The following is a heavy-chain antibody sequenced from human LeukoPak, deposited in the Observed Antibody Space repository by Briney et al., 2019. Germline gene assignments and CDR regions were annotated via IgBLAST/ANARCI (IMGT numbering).Heavy chain of an antibody. D-gene: IGHD1-14*01. CDR3: ARRPRMRYYYYYYMDV. CDR1: GGSFSGYY. V-gene: IGHV4-34*01. J-gene: IGHJ6*03. CDR2: INHSGST. Sequence: SEILSLTCAVYGGSFSGYYWSWIRQPPGKGLEWIGEINHSGSTNYNPSLKSRVTISVDTSKNQFSLKLSSVTAADTAVYYCARRPRMRYYYYYYMDVWGKGTTVTVSS.